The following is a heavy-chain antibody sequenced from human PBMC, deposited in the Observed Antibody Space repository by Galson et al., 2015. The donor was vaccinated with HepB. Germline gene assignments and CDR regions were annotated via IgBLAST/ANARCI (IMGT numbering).Heavy chain of an antibody. CDR1: GFRFSDFW. Sequence: SLRLSCAASGFRFSDFWMSWVRQAPGKGPEWVANINQAGSEQYYVDSVTGRFTISRDNAKNSLYLQMNSLRDEDTAVYYCARESYGDYVSVETVYYFDYWGQGTLVTVSS. CDR2: INQAGSEQ. CDR3: ARESYGDYVSVETVYYFDY. V-gene: IGHV3-7*01. D-gene: IGHD4-17*01. J-gene: IGHJ4*02.